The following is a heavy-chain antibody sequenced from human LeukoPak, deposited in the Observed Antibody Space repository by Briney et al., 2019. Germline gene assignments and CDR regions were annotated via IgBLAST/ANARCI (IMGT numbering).Heavy chain of an antibody. CDR2: IWYDGSNK. V-gene: IGHV3-33*01. Sequence: PGGSLRLSCAASGFTFSSYGMHWVRQAPGKGLEWVAVIWYDGSNKYYADSVKGRFTISRDNSKSTLYLQMNSLRAEDTAVYYCARDSGVAMAFDIWGQGTMVTVSS. D-gene: IGHD3-10*01. J-gene: IGHJ3*02. CDR1: GFTFSSYG. CDR3: ARDSGVAMAFDI.